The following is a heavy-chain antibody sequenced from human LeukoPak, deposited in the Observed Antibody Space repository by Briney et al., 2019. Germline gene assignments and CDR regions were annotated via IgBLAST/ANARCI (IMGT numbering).Heavy chain of an antibody. J-gene: IGHJ4*02. D-gene: IGHD6-6*01. V-gene: IGHV1-18*01. CDR2: ISAYNGNT. CDR3: ARDEYSSSSRDFDY. CDR1: GYTFTSYG. Sequence: ASVKVSCKASGYTFTSYGISWVRQAPGQGLEWMGWISAYNGNTNYAQKLQGRVTMTTDTSTSTAYMELRSLRSDDTAEYYCARDEYSSSSRDFDYWGQGTLVTVSS.